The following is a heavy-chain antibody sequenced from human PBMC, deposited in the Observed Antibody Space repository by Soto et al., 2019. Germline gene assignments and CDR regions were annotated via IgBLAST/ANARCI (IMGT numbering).Heavy chain of an antibody. J-gene: IGHJ4*02. D-gene: IGHD3-22*01. V-gene: IGHV3-23*01. CDR2: ISGSGDRT. CDR1: GITISNYP. CDR3: VKDDGGYPSTAPH. Sequence: DVQLLGSGGGLAQPGGSLRLSCAASGITISNYPMSWVRQAPGKGLDWVSGISGSGDRTYYGDSAKGRFTISKDISKNSLSLQLDSLGVEDTAVYFCVKDDGGYPSTAPHWGQGTLVTVSS.